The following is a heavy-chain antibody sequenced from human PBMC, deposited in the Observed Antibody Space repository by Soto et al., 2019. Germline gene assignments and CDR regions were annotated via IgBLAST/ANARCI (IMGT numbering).Heavy chain of an antibody. CDR3: ARSSRSISVPNWFDP. CDR1: GFSFGDYA. D-gene: IGHD6-6*01. J-gene: IGHJ5*02. Sequence: EVQLVESVGDLVQPGRSLRLSCAASGFSFGDYAMHWVRQAPGKGLEWVSGISWNSDSTNYGDSVKGRFTVSRDNAKNTLYLQMNSLTPEDTAFYYCARSSRSISVPNWFDPWGQGTLVVVSS. CDR2: ISWNSDST. V-gene: IGHV3-9*01.